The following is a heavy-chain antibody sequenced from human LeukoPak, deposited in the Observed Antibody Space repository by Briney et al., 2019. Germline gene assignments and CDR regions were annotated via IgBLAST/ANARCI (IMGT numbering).Heavy chain of an antibody. CDR1: GFIFSSYA. V-gene: IGHV3-30*18. D-gene: IGHD3-3*01. Sequence: GGSLRLSCEVSGFIFSSYAMYWVRQAPGKGLEWMAAISYDASNKYYADSVKGRFTISRDNSKNTLFLQMNSLKAEDTAVYYCAKDFGGSGDFWSGYYDYYFYGMDVWGHGTTVTVSS. CDR2: ISYDASNK. CDR3: AKDFGGSGDFWSGYYDYYFYGMDV. J-gene: IGHJ6*02.